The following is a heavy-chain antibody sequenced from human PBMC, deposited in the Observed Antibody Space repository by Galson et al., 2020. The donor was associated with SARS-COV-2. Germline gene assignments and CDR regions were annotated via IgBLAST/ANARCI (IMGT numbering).Heavy chain of an antibody. Sequence: GESLKISCATSGFTFGDFAMNWLRQAPGRGLEWLGRIRNKVYRGTTEYATSAKGRFTIARDDSKNIAYLQMNSLKTEDTAVYYCTIYCSGGACHSLDTFHIWGQGTRVTVSS. CDR2: IRNKVYRGTT. V-gene: IGHV3-49*03. CDR1: GFTFGDFA. CDR3: TIYCSGGACHSLDTFHI. J-gene: IGHJ3*02. D-gene: IGHD2-15*01.